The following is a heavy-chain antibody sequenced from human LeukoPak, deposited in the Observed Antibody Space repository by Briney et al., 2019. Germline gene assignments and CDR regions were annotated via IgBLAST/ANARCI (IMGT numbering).Heavy chain of an antibody. Sequence: SSETLSLTCTVSGGSISSRSYYWGWIRQPPGKGLEWIGSIYYSGSTYYNPSLKSRVTISVDTSKNRFSLKLSSVTAADTAVYYCARTIGYRRQSSFDYWGQGTLVTVSS. V-gene: IGHV4-39*01. CDR2: IYYSGST. CDR3: ARTIGYRRQSSFDY. D-gene: IGHD5-18*01. CDR1: GGSISSRSYY. J-gene: IGHJ4*02.